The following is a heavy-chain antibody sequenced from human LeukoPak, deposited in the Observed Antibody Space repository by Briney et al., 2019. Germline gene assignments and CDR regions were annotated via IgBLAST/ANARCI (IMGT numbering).Heavy chain of an antibody. J-gene: IGHJ5*02. D-gene: IGHD5-12*01. CDR3: ARDLGYSGFDWAP. V-gene: IGHV4-38-2*02. Sequence: SETLSLTCTVSGYSINSGHYWGWIRQPPGKRLEWIGSIHYSASAYYNPTLKSRVTITVDASKNQFSLNLTSVTAAGAAVYYCARDLGYSGFDWAPWGQGTLVTVSS. CDR1: GYSINSGHY. CDR2: IHYSASA.